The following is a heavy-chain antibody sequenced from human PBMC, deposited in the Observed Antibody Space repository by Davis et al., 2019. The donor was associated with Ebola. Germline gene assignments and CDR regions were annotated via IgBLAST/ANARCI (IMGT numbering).Heavy chain of an antibody. D-gene: IGHD6-13*01. CDR1: GFTFDDYA. CDR2: ISWNSGSI. V-gene: IGHV3-9*01. J-gene: IGHJ4*02. Sequence: SLKISCAASGFTFDDYAMHWVRQAPGKGLEWVSGISWNSGSIGYADSVKGRFTISRDNAKNTLYLQMNSLRAEDTAVYYCARVSSSSWYGADYWGQGTLVTVSS. CDR3: ARVSSSSWYGADY.